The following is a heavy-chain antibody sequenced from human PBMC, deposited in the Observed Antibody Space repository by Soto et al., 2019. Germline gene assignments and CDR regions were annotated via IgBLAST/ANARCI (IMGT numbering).Heavy chain of an antibody. CDR2: ISGSDGKT. CDR3: ARWSYLDY. Sequence: GGSLRLSRAPSGLSFGSYALSCVRQAPGKGLEWVSTISGSDGKTFYADSVKGRFSISRDTSQSTLYLQMNSLRADDTAMYYCARWSYLDYWGQGTRVTVSS. V-gene: IGHV3-23*01. J-gene: IGHJ4*02. CDR1: GLSFGSYA. D-gene: IGHD3-3*01.